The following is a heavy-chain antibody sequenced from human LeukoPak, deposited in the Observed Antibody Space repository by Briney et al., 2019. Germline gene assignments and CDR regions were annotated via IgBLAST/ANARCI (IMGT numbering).Heavy chain of an antibody. J-gene: IGHJ4*02. V-gene: IGHV4-34*01. Sequence: PSETLSLTCAVYRGSFSGYYWTWIRQSPGKGLEWIGEINYSGTTNYNPSLKSRVTISIDTSKNQFSLKLSSVTAADTAVYYCARGPTIDYDILTGYYYFDYWGQGTLVTVSS. CDR1: RGSFSGYY. CDR2: INYSGTT. D-gene: IGHD3-9*01. CDR3: ARGPTIDYDILTGYYYFDY.